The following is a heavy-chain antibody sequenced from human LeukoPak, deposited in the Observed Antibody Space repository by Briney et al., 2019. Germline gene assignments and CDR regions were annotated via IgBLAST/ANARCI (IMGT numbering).Heavy chain of an antibody. V-gene: IGHV1-8*01. CDR1: GYTFTSYD. J-gene: IGHJ5*02. D-gene: IGHD6-13*01. Sequence: ASVKVSCKASGYTFTSYDINWVRQATGQGLEWMGWMNPNSGNTGYAQKFQGRVTMTRNTSISTAYMELSSLRSEDTAVYYCVRETGIAAVGTFWFDPWGQGTLVTVSS. CDR2: MNPNSGNT. CDR3: VRETGIAAVGTFWFDP.